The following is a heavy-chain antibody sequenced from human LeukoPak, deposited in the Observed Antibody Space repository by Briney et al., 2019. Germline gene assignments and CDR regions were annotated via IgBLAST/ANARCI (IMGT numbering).Heavy chain of an antibody. Sequence: GGSLRLSCAASGFTFSSYAMSWVRQARGKGVEWVAGISGSGSSTYYADSVKGRFTISRDNSKNTMSLQMNSLRAEDTAFYFCARGKGIAVSSFDSWGQGTLVTVSS. CDR3: ARGKGIAVSSFDS. CDR1: GFTFSSYA. J-gene: IGHJ4*02. V-gene: IGHV3-23*01. CDR2: ISGSGSST. D-gene: IGHD6-19*01.